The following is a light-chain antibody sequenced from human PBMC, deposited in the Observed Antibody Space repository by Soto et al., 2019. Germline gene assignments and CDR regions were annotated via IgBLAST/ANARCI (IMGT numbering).Light chain of an antibody. J-gene: IGKJ1*01. CDR3: QQHSYVAT. V-gene: IGKV1-5*03. CDR1: QSISSW. CDR2: KAT. Sequence: DIQMTQSPSTLSASVGDRVTITCRASQSISSWLTCYQQKAGQAPKLLIYKATIVESGVPSRFSGSGSGTEFTLAISRLQPDDSATYYCQQHSYVATFGQGTRVEVK.